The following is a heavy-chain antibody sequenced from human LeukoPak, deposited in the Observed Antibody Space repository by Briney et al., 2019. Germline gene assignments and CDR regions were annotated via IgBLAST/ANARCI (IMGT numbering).Heavy chain of an antibody. CDR2: INSDGSST. Sequence: PGGSLRLSCAASGPTFIAYWMHWVRQAPGKGLVWVSRINSDGSSTTYADSVKGRFTISRDDAKDTLYLQMNSLRAEDTAVYYCVSDVGDWGQGTLVTVSS. CDR3: VSDVGD. V-gene: IGHV3-74*01. J-gene: IGHJ4*02. D-gene: IGHD3-10*01. CDR1: GPTFIAYW.